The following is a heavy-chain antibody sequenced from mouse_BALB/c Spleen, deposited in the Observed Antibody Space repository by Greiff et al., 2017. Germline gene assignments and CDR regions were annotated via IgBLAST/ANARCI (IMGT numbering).Heavy chain of an antibody. D-gene: IGHD2-4*01. Sequence: DVQLQESGPGLVKPSQSLSLTCSVTGYSITSGYYWNWIRQFPGNKLEWMGYISYDGSNNYNPSLKNRISITRDTSKNQFFLKLNSVTTEDTATYYCARANYDLYYFDYWGQGTTLTVSS. J-gene: IGHJ2*01. CDR1: GYSITSGYY. V-gene: IGHV3-6*02. CDR2: ISYDGSN. CDR3: ARANYDLYYFDY.